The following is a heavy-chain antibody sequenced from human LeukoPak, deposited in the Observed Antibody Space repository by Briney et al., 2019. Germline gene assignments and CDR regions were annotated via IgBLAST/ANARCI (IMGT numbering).Heavy chain of an antibody. V-gene: IGHV3-23*01. CDR2: ISGSGGST. D-gene: IGHD3-10*01. CDR1: GFTFSSYA. Sequence: GGSLRLSCAASGFTFSSYAMSWVRQAPGEGLEWVSAISGSGGSTYYADSVKGRFTISRDNSKNTLYLQMNSLRAEDTAVYYCAKDRRITMVRGVIFDYWGQGTLVTVSS. J-gene: IGHJ4*02. CDR3: AKDRRITMVRGVIFDY.